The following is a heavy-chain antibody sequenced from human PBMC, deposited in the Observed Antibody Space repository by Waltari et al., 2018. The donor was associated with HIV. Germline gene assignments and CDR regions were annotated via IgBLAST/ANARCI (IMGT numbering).Heavy chain of an antibody. CDR3: ARIRDGIRVYGSGYYFDY. Sequence: QVTLKESGPVLVKPTATLTLTCTVSGFSLSNDRMGVSWIRQPPGKALEWLPHIFSNDEKSYSTSLKSRLTISKDTSRSQVVLTMTNMDRVDTATYYCARIRDGIRVYGSGYYFDYWGQGTLVTVSS. J-gene: IGHJ4*02. CDR1: GFSLSNDRMG. CDR2: IFSNDEK. D-gene: IGHD3-10*01. V-gene: IGHV2-26*01.